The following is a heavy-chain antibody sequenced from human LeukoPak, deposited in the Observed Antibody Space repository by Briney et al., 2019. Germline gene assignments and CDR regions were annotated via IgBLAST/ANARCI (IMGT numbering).Heavy chain of an antibody. V-gene: IGHV3-7*05. CDR3: ARAGDTAMVKYYFDY. Sequence: PGGSLRLSCAASGFIFSDYWMSWVRQAPGKGLEWVANIKQDGNEEFYVDSLKGRFTISRDNAKNSLYLQMNSLRAEDTALYYCARAGDTAMVKYYFDYWGQGTLVTVSS. CDR2: IKQDGNEE. CDR1: GFIFSDYW. J-gene: IGHJ4*02. D-gene: IGHD5-18*01.